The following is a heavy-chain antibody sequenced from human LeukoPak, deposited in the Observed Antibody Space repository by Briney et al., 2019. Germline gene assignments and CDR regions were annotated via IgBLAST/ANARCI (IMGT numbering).Heavy chain of an antibody. Sequence: ASVKVSCKASGGTFSSYAISWVRQAPGQGLEWMGRIIPIFGTANYVQKFQGRVTITTDESTSTAYMELSSLRSEDTAVYYCARDGGEYSSSSYFDYWGQGTLVTGSS. D-gene: IGHD6-6*01. CDR2: IIPIFGTA. J-gene: IGHJ4*02. V-gene: IGHV1-69*05. CDR3: ARDGGEYSSSSYFDY. CDR1: GGTFSSYA.